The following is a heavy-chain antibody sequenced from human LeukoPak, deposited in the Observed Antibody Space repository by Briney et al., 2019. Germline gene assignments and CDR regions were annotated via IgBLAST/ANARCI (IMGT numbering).Heavy chain of an antibody. CDR3: ARGPDSSGWYWVDY. D-gene: IGHD6-19*01. V-gene: IGHV3-21*01. Sequence: PGGSLRLSCAASGFTFSNYSMNWVRQAPGKGLEWVSSISSSSSYIYYADSVKGRFTISRDNAKNSLYLQMNSLRAEDTAVYYCARGPDSSGWYWVDYWGQGTLVTVSS. CDR2: ISSSSSYI. CDR1: GFTFSNYS. J-gene: IGHJ4*02.